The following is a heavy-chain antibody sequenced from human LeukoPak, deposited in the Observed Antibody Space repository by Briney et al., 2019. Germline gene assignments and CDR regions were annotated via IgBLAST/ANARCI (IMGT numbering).Heavy chain of an antibody. CDR2: ISGSGGST. D-gene: IGHD3-10*01. CDR3: AKDMGLWFGESDAFDI. V-gene: IGHV3-23*01. CDR1: GFTFSSYA. J-gene: IGHJ3*02. Sequence: GGSLRLSCAASGFTFSSYAMSWVRQAPGKGLEWVSAISGSGGSTYYADSVKGRFTISRDNSKNTLYLQMNSLRAEDTAVYYCAKDMGLWFGESDAFDIWGQGTMVTVSS.